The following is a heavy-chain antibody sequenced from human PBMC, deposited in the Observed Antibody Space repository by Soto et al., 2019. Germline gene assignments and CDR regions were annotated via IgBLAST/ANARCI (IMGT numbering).Heavy chain of an antibody. V-gene: IGHV1-8*01. CDR3: ARSFNDYGDAFDI. Sequence: GASVKVSCKASGYTFTSYDINWVRQATGQGLEWMGWMNPNSGNTGYAQKFQGRVTMTRNTSISTAYMELSSLRSEDTAVYYCARSFNDYGDAFDIWGQGTMVTVSS. CDR2: MNPNSGNT. J-gene: IGHJ3*02. D-gene: IGHD4-17*01. CDR1: GYTFTSYD.